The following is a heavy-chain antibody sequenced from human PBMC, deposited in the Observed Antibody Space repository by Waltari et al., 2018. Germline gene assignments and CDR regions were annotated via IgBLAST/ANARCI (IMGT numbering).Heavy chain of an antibody. J-gene: IGHJ4*02. D-gene: IGHD6-13*01. CDR2: ISSSSSYI. Sequence: EVQLVESGGGLVKPGGSLRLSCAASGFTFSSYSMNWVRQAPGKGLEWVSSISSSSSYIYYADSVKGRFTISRDNAKNSLYLQRNSLRAEDTAVYYCARKIAAALDYWGQGTLVTVSS. CDR1: GFTFSSYS. CDR3: ARKIAAALDY. V-gene: IGHV3-21*01.